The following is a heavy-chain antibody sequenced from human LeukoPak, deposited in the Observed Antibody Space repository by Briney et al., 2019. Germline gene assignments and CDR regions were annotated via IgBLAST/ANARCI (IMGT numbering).Heavy chain of an antibody. CDR1: GYTFTSYG. CDR3: ARDGDYYDSSGQEDLEY. Sequence: ASVKVSCKASGYTFTSYGISWVRQAPGQGLEWMGWISAYNGNTNYAQKLQGRVTMTTDTSTSTAYMELRSLRSDDTAVYYCARDGDYYDSSGQEDLEYWGQGTLVTVSS. CDR2: ISAYNGNT. D-gene: IGHD3-22*01. V-gene: IGHV1-18*01. J-gene: IGHJ4*02.